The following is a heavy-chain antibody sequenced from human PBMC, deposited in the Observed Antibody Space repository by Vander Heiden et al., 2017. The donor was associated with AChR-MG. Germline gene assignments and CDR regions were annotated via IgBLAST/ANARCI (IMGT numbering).Heavy chain of an antibody. Sequence: VQLVESGGGVVQPGRSLRLSCAASGFTFSSYGMHWVRQAPGKGLEWVAVIWYDGSNKYYADSVKGRFTISRDNSKNTLYLQMNSLRAEDTAVYYCARGPGSSGYYGYFDYWGQGTMVTVSS. CDR1: GFTFSSYG. V-gene: IGHV3-33*01. J-gene: IGHJ4*02. CDR3: ARGPGSSGYYGYFDY. CDR2: IWYDGSNK. D-gene: IGHD3-22*01.